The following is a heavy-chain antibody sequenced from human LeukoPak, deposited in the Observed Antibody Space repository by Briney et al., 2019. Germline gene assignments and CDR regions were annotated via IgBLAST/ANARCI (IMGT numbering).Heavy chain of an antibody. J-gene: IGHJ4*02. V-gene: IGHV4-39*01. CDR3: ARHDRGSYYFGY. CDR1: GGSISSSSYY. Sequence: SETLSLTCTVSGGSISSSSYYWGWIRQPPGKGLEWIGSIYYSGSTYYNPSLKSRVTISVDTSKNQFSLKLSPVTAADTAVYYCARHDRGSYYFGYWGQGTLVTVSS. CDR2: IYYSGST. D-gene: IGHD1-26*01.